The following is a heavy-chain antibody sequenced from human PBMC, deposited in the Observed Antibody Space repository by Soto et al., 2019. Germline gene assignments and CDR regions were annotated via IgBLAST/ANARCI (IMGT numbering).Heavy chain of an antibody. V-gene: IGHV3-30*18. D-gene: IGHD4-17*01. CDR2: ISYDGSNK. J-gene: IGHJ1*01. CDR1: GFTFSSYG. Sequence: GGSLRLSCAASGFTFSSYGMHWVRQAPGKGLEWVAVISYDGSNKYYADSVKGRFTISRDNSKNTLYLQMNSLRAEDTAVYYCAKDTYGDYGAEYFQHWGQGTLVTVSS. CDR3: AKDTYGDYGAEYFQH.